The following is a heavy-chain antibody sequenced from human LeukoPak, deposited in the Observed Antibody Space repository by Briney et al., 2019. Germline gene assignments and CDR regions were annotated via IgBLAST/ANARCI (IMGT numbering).Heavy chain of an antibody. D-gene: IGHD3-16*02. CDR1: VYTFTSYD. CDR3: ARGLPGYYDYVWGSYRYNWFDP. CDR2: MNPNRGNT. V-gene: IGHV1-8*01. Sequence: GASVKVSCKASVYTFTSYDINWVRQATGQGLEWMGWMNPNRGNTGYAQKFQGRVTMTRNTSISTAYMELSSLRSEDTAVYYCARGLPGYYDYVWGSYRYNWFDPWGQGTLVTVSS. J-gene: IGHJ5*02.